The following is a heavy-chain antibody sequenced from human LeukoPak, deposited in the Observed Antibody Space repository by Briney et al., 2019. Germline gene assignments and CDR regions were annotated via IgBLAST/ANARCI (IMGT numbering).Heavy chain of an antibody. D-gene: IGHD3-10*01. CDR3: AREGYYGSGSPPSLYFDY. CDR2: TSSDLNVK. V-gene: IGHV3-30-3*01. Sequence: GGSLRLSCAASGFTFRNYVIHWVRQAPGKGLEWVAVTSSDLNVKLYADSVKGRFTISRDNSRGPLYLQMNSLRPEDTAIYYCAREGYYGSGSPPSLYFDYWGQGTLVTVSS. CDR1: GFTFRNYV. J-gene: IGHJ4*02.